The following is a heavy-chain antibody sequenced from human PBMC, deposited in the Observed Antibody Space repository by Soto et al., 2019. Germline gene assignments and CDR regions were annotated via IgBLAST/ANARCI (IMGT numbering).Heavy chain of an antibody. CDR2: IYWNDEQ. J-gene: IGHJ6*02. CDR3: AHRLPGPSGYDV. V-gene: IGHV2-5*01. Sequence: QITLKESGPTLVKPTQTLTLTCTFSGFSLTSGVVGVGWIRQPPGEAREWLALIYWNDEQYYKPSLRNRLTITRDTSKNQVVLTMTNMDPVDTATYYCAHRLPGPSGYDVWGQGTTVTVSS. CDR1: GFSLTSGVVG. D-gene: IGHD6-13*01.